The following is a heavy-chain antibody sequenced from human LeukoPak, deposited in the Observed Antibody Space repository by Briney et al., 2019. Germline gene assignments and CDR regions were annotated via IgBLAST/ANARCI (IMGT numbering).Heavy chain of an antibody. V-gene: IGHV3-15*01. J-gene: IGHJ4*02. CDR1: GFTFYNAW. CDR3: TTLARDF. Sequence: GGSLRLSCAAAGFTFYNAWMTWVRQAPGKGLEWVGRIKSKTDGGTADYVAPVKGRFTISRDDSKNTLYLQMDNLKTEDTAVYYCTTLARDFWGQGTLVTVSS. CDR2: IKSKTDGGTA.